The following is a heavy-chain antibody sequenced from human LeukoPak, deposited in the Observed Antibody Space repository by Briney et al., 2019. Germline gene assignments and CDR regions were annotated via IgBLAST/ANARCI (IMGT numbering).Heavy chain of an antibody. D-gene: IGHD2-2*01. CDR1: GYTFTGYY. CDR2: ISPNSGGT. V-gene: IGHV1-2*02. Sequence: GASVKVSCKASGYTFTGYYIHWVRQAPGQGLEWMGWISPNSGGTNYAQKFQGRVTVTRDTSASTAYMELSSLRSEDTAVYYCAREDCSSTSCYEWNWFDPWGQGTLVTVSS. J-gene: IGHJ5*02. CDR3: AREDCSSTSCYEWNWFDP.